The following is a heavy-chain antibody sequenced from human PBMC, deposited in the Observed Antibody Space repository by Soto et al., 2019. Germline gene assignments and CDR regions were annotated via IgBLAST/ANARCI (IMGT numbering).Heavy chain of an antibody. J-gene: IGHJ4*02. CDR2: VSYDGSNK. CDR1: GFTFSSFA. D-gene: IGHD1-26*01. CDR3: ARDRSMGATDY. Sequence: QVQLVESGGGVVQPGRSLRLSRAAAGFTFSSFALHWVRQAPGKGLEWVAVVSYDGSNKYYADCVKGRFTISRDNSKNPVYLQMNSRRAEDTAVYYCARDRSMGATDYWGQGTLVTVPS. V-gene: IGHV3-30-3*01.